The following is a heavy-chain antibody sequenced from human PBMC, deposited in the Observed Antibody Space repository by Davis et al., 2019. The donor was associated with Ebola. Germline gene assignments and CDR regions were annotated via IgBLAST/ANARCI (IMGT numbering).Heavy chain of an antibody. CDR2: IYYSGST. CDR3: ARHAPTYYYDSSGYYSKPNYFDY. V-gene: IGHV4-39*01. J-gene: IGHJ4*02. Sequence: SETLSLTCTVSGGSISSSSYYWGWIRQPPGKGLEWIGSIYYSGSTYYNPSLKSRVTISVDTSKNQFSLKLSSVTAADTAVYYCARHAPTYYYDSSGYYSKPNYFDYWGQGTLVTVSS. CDR1: GGSISSSSYY. D-gene: IGHD3-22*01.